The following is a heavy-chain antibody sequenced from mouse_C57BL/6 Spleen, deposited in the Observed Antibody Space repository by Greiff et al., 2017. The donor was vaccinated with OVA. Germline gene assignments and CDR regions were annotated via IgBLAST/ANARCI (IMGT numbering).Heavy chain of an antibody. J-gene: IGHJ4*01. CDR1: GYTFTSYW. V-gene: IGHV1-72*01. D-gene: IGHD4-1*01. Sequence: QVQLQQPGAELVKPGASVKLYCKASGYTFTSYWMHWVKQRPGRGLEWIGRIDPNSGGTKYNEKFKSKATLTVDKPSSTAYMQLSSLTSEDSAVDYCARRQTGTGNYAMDYWGQGTSVTVSS. CDR3: ARRQTGTGNYAMDY. CDR2: IDPNSGGT.